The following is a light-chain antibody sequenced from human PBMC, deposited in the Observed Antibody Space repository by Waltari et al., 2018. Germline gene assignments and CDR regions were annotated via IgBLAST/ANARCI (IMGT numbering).Light chain of an antibody. Sequence: SYVLTQSPSVSLAPGETATISCGGDNIGRQAVHWYQQRPGQAPVVVFSYLSDRPSGIPARFSGSVSGNTATLTITRVEAGDEADYFCQVWDRHSHHQVFGGGTKLAVL. CDR3: QVWDRHSHHQV. V-gene: IGLV3-21*04. J-gene: IGLJ2*01. CDR1: NIGRQA. CDR2: YLS.